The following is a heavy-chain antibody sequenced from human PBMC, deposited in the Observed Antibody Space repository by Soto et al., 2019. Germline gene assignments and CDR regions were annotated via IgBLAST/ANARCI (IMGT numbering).Heavy chain of an antibody. CDR2: ISSSSSYI. J-gene: IGHJ4*02. V-gene: IGHV3-21*01. D-gene: IGHD3-10*01. Sequence: EVQLVESGGGLVKPGGSLRLSCAASGFTFSSYSMNWVRQAPGQGLEWVSSISSSSSYIYYADSVKGRFTISRDNAKNSLYLQMNSLRAEDTAVYYCARETYYYGSGNLGYWDQGTLVTVSS. CDR1: GFTFSSYS. CDR3: ARETYYYGSGNLGY.